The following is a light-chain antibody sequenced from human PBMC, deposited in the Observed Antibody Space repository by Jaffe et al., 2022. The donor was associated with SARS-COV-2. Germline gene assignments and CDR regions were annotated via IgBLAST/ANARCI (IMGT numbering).Light chain of an antibody. CDR1: QNVLHSSNKNDY. CDR3: QQYYSFPHT. Sequence: DFVMTQSPDSLAVSLGERATINCKSSQNVLHSSNKNDYLAWYQQRPGQPPKLLIYWASARESGVPDRFSGSGSGTDFTLTISSLQAEDVAIYYCQQYYSFPHTFGQGTKLEIK. CDR2: WAS. J-gene: IGKJ2*01. V-gene: IGKV4-1*01.